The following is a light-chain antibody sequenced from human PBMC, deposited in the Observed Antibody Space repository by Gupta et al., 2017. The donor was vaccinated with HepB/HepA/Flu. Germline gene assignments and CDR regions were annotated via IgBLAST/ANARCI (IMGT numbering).Light chain of an antibody. J-gene: IGKJ2*01. CDR1: QSVDSRF. CDR2: GVS. CDR3: QQYGPSPMYT. V-gene: IGKV3-20*01. Sequence: ENVLTQSPGTLSLSPGESAALSCRASQSVDSRFLAWYQQKPGQAPRLLIYGVSTRATGIPDRFSGGGSGTDLTLTISRREPEDFALYYCQQYGPSPMYTFGQGTKLEI.